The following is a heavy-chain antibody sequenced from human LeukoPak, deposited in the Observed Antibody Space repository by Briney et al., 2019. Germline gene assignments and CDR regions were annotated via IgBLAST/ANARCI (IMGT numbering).Heavy chain of an antibody. V-gene: IGHV3-74*01. CDR3: ARMDIVATTPFDY. J-gene: IGHJ4*02. CDR2: INSDGSST. D-gene: IGHD5-12*01. CDR1: GFTFSSYW. Sequence: PGVSLRLSCAASGFTFSSYWMHWVRQAPGKGLVWVSRINSDGSSTSYADSVKGRFTISRDNAKNTLYLQMNSLRAEDTAVYYCARMDIVATTPFDYWGQGTLVTVSS.